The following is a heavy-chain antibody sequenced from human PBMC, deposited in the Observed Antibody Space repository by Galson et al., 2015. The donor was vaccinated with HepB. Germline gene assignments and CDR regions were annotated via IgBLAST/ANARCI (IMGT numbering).Heavy chain of an antibody. CDR3: ARVQPQLLWFGGAFDI. CDR1: GFTFSSYS. J-gene: IGHJ3*02. CDR2: ISSSSSYI. Sequence: SLRLSCAASGFTFSSYSMNWVRQAPGKGLEWVSSISSSSSYIYYADSVKGRFTISRDNAKNSLYLQMNSLRAEDTAVYYCARVQPQLLWFGGAFDIWGQGTMVTVSS. D-gene: IGHD3-10*01. V-gene: IGHV3-21*01.